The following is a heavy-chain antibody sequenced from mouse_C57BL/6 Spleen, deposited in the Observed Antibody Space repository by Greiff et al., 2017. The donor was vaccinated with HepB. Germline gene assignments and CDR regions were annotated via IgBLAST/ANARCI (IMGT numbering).Heavy chain of an antibody. CDR3: ARGDYYGLFAY. Sequence: DVQLQESGPGLVKPSQSLSLTCSVTGYSITSGYYWNWIRQFPGNKLEWMGYISYDGSNNYNPSLKNRISITRDTSKNQFFLKLNSVTTEDTATYYCARGDYYGLFAYWGQGTLVTVSA. J-gene: IGHJ3*01. V-gene: IGHV3-6*01. CDR2: ISYDGSN. CDR1: GYSITSGYY. D-gene: IGHD1-2*01.